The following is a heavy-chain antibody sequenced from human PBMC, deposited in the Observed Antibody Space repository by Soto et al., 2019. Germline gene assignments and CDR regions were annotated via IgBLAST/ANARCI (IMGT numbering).Heavy chain of an antibody. V-gene: IGHV1-18*01. CDR2: ISADNGNT. CDR3: ARMSRSWGMDV. J-gene: IGHJ6*02. CDR1: GYTFTSYD. Sequence: ASVKVSCKASGYTFTSYDLSWVRQAPGQGLEWMGWISADNGNTNYAQKLQGRVTMTTDTSTSTAYMELRSPRSDDTAVYYCARMSRSWGMDVWGQGTTVTVSS.